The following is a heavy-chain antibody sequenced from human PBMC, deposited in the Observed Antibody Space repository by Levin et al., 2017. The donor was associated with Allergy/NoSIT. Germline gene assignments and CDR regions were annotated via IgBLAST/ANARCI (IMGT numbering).Heavy chain of an antibody. D-gene: IGHD3-10*01. CDR3: ARVFYASGGFSNAEIDY. Sequence: PSGGSLRLSCAASGFTFSLFAMHWVRQAPGKGLEWLSVMSYDGSNKYYADSVKGRFAISRDNSKSTLYLQINSLRTEDTAVYYCARVFYASGGFSNAEIDYWGQGTLVTVSS. CDR1: GFTFSLFA. V-gene: IGHV3-30*09. CDR2: MSYDGSNK. J-gene: IGHJ4*02.